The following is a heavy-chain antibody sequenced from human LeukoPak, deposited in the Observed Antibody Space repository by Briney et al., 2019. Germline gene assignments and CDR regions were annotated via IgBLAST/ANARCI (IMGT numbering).Heavy chain of an antibody. J-gene: IGHJ4*02. CDR3: ARDQLAYSGYDTLFAY. CDR1: GFTFSSYA. D-gene: IGHD5-12*01. CDR2: ISYDGNFK. Sequence: GGSLRLSCAASGFTFSSYALHWVRQAPGKGPEWEAVISYDGNFKYYADSVRGRVSVSRDNSKNTVSLQMNSLRPEDTAVYYCARDQLAYSGYDTLFAYWGQGTLVTVSS. V-gene: IGHV3-30*04.